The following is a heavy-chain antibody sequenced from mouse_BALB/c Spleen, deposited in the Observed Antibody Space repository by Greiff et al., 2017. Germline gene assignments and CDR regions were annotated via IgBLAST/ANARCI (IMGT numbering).Heavy chain of an antibody. CDR1: GYTFTDYN. CDR3: ARTKYGYRWYFDV. CDR2: INPNYDST. D-gene: IGHD1-2*01. J-gene: IGHJ1*01. Sequence: VQLKQSGAELVKPGASVKLSCKTSGYTFTDYNMDWVKQSHGKSLEWIGDINPNYDSTSYNQKFKGKATLTVDKSSSTAYMELRSLTSEDTAVYYCARTKYGYRWYFDVWGAGTTVTVSS. V-gene: IGHV1-18*01.